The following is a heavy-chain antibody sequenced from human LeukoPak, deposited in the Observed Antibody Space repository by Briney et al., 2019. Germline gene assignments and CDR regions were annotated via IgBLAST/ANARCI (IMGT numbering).Heavy chain of an antibody. CDR1: GFTFSSYS. D-gene: IGHD3-3*01. Sequence: GGSLRLSCAASGFTFSSYSMNWVRQAPGKGLEWVSYISSSSSTIYYADSVKGRFTISRDNAKNSLYLQMNSLRDEDTAVYYCARDGGYDFWSGYYQDYWGQGTLVTVSS. CDR2: ISSSSSTI. V-gene: IGHV3-48*02. CDR3: ARDGGYDFWSGYYQDY. J-gene: IGHJ4*02.